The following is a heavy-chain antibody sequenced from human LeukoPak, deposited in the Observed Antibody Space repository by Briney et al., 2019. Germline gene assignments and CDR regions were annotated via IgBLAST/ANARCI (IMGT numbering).Heavy chain of an antibody. V-gene: IGHV3-23*01. CDR3: SKDGPLGARWSMNYFDY. CDR2: ISGSGGST. D-gene: IGHD7-27*01. J-gene: IGHJ4*02. CDR1: GFTFSIYA. Sequence: AGGSLRLSCAASGFTFSIYAMSWVRQAPGKGLECVSAISGSGGSTYYADSVKGRFTISRDNSKNTLYLQMNSLRAEDTAVYYCSKDGPLGARWSMNYFDYWGQGTLVTVSS.